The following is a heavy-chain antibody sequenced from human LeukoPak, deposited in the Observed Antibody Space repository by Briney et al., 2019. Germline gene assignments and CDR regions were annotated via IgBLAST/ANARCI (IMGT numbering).Heavy chain of an antibody. CDR1: GFTFSNYG. V-gene: IGHV3-23*01. CDR2: ISGSGGNT. Sequence: SGGSLRLSCAASGFTFSNYGMSWVRQAPGTGLEWVAGISGSGGNTYYADSVKGRFTISRDNSKNTLYLQMNNLRAEDTAIYYCAKSRLIYCTGGGCYGMDVXXXXTTVSVSS. J-gene: IGHJ6*01. CDR3: AKSRLIYCTGGGCYGMDV. D-gene: IGHD2-8*02.